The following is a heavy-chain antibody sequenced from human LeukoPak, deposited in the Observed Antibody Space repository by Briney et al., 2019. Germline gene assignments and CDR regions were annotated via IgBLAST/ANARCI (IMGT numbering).Heavy chain of an antibody. CDR3: ARSSRDHYYNYGMDV. CDR1: GCALSTSGMC. CDR2: IDWDDDR. J-gene: IGHJ6*02. V-gene: IGHV2-70*11. Sequence: SGPTLVNPTQTLTLTCTFSGCALSTSGMCVSWIRQPPGKALEWLARIDWDDDRYYNASLKTRLTISKDTSKNQVVLTMTNMDPVDTATYYCARSSRDHYYNYGMDVWGQGTTVTVSS. D-gene: IGHD5-24*01.